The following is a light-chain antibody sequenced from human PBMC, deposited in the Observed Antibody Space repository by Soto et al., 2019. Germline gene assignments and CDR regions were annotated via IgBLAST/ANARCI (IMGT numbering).Light chain of an antibody. V-gene: IGKV1-12*01. CDR2: AAS. Sequence: DIQMTQSPSSVSASVGDRVTISCQASQGISRSLAWYQQKPGKAPKLLIYAASSLQSGVPSRFSGSGFGTDFTLTISSLQPEDFATYYCQQSYSTPATFGQGTRLEIK. CDR3: QQSYSTPAT. CDR1: QGISRS. J-gene: IGKJ5*01.